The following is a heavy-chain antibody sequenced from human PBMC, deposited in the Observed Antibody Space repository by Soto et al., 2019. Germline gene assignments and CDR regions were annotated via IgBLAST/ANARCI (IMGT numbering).Heavy chain of an antibody. CDR3: AKDIALVRGVIIDMDV. Sequence: PGGSLRLSCAASGFTFSNYGMHWVRQAPGKGLEWVAVVSYDGDDKYYADSVKGQFTISRDNSKNTVYLEMNSLRAEDTAVYYCAKDIALVRGVIIDMDVWGQGTTVTVSS. V-gene: IGHV3-30*18. J-gene: IGHJ6*02. D-gene: IGHD3-10*01. CDR1: GFTFSNYG. CDR2: VSYDGDDK.